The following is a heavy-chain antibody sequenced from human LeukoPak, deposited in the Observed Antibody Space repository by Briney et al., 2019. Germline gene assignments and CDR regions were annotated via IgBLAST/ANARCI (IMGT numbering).Heavy chain of an antibody. J-gene: IGHJ4*02. D-gene: IGHD3-3*01. V-gene: IGHV4-59*08. CDR3: ARHGSGYYFFDY. CDR2: IFYSGST. CDR1: GGSIRSFY. Sequence: SETLSLTCTVSGGSIRSFYWSWIRQPPGKGLEWIGYIFYSGSTNYNPSLKSRVTISVDTSKDQFSLKLSSVTAADTAVYYCARHGSGYYFFDYWGQGTLVTVSS.